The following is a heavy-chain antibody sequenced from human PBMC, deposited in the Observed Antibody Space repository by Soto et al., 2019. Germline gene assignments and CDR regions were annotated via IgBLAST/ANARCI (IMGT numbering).Heavy chain of an antibody. V-gene: IGHV4-59*01. J-gene: IGHJ4*02. CDR2: IYYSGST. Sequence: TSETLSLTCTVSGGSISSYYWSWIRQPPGKGLEWIGYIYYSGSTNYNPSLKSRVTISVDTSKNQFSLKLSSVTAADTAVYYCARARPFDYWGQGTLVTVSS. CDR1: GGSISSYY. CDR3: ARARPFDY.